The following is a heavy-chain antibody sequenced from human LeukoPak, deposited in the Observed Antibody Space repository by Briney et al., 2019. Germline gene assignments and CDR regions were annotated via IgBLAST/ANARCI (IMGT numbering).Heavy chain of an antibody. V-gene: IGHV4-39*01. CDR1: GVAIRCSSLF. J-gene: IGHJ6*03. Sequence: LAESVSPTFAVCGVAIRCSSLFWLCIRHPPGKGLEGIGAVYSENTYYNPSLKRRVILSVDTYKNQFSLKVSSVTAADIAVYYCARHVLGPKTYGGNSLGRSYYYYMDVWGKGTTVTVSS. D-gene: IGHD4-23*01. CDR2: VYSENT. CDR3: ARHVLGPKTYGGNSLGRSYYYYMDV.